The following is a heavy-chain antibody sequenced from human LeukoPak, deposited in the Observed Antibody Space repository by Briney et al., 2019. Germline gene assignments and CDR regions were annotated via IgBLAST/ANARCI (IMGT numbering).Heavy chain of an antibody. CDR2: IYSGGST. D-gene: IGHD3-3*01. V-gene: IGHV3-53*01. CDR1: GFTVSSNY. CDR3: ARASGYPSNWFDP. J-gene: IGHJ5*02. Sequence: SGGSLRLSCAASGFTVSSNYMSWVRQAPGKGLEWVSVIYSGGSTYYADSVKGRFTISRDNSKNTLYLQMNSLRAEDTAVYYCARASGYPSNWFDPWGQGTLVTVSS.